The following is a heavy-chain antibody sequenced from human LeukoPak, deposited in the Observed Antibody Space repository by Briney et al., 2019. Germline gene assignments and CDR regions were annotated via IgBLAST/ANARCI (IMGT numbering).Heavy chain of an antibody. D-gene: IGHD1-26*01. CDR3: ARASGWEVLNY. CDR2: INTDGSTT. CDR1: GFTFNSYW. Sequence: GGSLRLSCAASGFTFNSYWMHWVRQVPGKGLVWVSRINTDGSTTTYADSVKGRFTISRDNAKNTLYLQMNSLRAEDTAVYYCARASGWEVLNYWGQGTQVTVSS. J-gene: IGHJ4*02. V-gene: IGHV3-74*01.